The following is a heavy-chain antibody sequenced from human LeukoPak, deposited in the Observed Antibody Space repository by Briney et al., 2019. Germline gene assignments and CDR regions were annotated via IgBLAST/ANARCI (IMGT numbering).Heavy chain of an antibody. CDR2: ISGSGGST. D-gene: IGHD1-26*01. Sequence: PGGSLRLSCAASGFTFSSYAMSWVRQAPGKGLEWVSAISGSGGSTYYADSVKGRFTISRDNSKNTLYLQMNSLRAEDTAVYYCANADVGATTSGFDPWGQGTLVTVSS. CDR1: GFTFSSYA. V-gene: IGHV3-23*01. CDR3: ANADVGATTSGFDP. J-gene: IGHJ5*02.